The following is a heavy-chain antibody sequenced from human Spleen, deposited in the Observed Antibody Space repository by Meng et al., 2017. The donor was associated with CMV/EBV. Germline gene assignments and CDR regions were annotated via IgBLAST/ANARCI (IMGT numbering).Heavy chain of an antibody. Sequence: ASVKVSCKASVYTFTASYMHWVRQAPGQGLEWMGWINPMNGGAIYAHNFQGRVTMTRDTAINTVYMELTRLRSDDTAVYYCVRFYYNSGDYSGDYWGQGALVTVSS. CDR2: INPMNGGA. J-gene: IGHJ4*02. V-gene: IGHV1-2*02. D-gene: IGHD3-22*01. CDR1: VYTFTASY. CDR3: VRFYYNSGDYSGDY.